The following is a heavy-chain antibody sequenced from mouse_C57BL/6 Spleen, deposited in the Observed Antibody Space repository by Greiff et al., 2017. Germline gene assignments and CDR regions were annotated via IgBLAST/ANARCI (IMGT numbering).Heavy chain of an antibody. CDR3: ARWGSTPFDY. Sequence: VQLQQSGPELVKPGASVKISCKASGYTFTDYYMNWVKQSHGKSLEWIGDINPNNGGTSYNQKFKGKATLTVDKSSSTAYMELRSLTSEDSAVYYCARWGSTPFDYWGQGTTLTVSS. V-gene: IGHV1-26*01. D-gene: IGHD1-1*01. J-gene: IGHJ2*01. CDR2: INPNNGGT. CDR1: GYTFTDYY.